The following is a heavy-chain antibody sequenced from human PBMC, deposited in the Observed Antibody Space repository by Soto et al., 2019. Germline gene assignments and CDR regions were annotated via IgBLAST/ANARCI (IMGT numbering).Heavy chain of an antibody. Sequence: GGSLRLSCAASGFTFSSYGMHWVRQAPGKGLEWVAVISYDGSNKYYADSVKGRFTISRDNSKNTLYLQMNSLRAEDTAVYYCAKGRSSGWVWYYGMDVWGQGTTVTVSS. J-gene: IGHJ6*02. CDR3: AKGRSSGWVWYYGMDV. CDR2: ISYDGSNK. CDR1: GFTFSSYG. V-gene: IGHV3-30*18. D-gene: IGHD6-19*01.